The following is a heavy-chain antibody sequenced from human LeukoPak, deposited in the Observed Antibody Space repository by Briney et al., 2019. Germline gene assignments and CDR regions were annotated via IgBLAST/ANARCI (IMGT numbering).Heavy chain of an antibody. CDR1: GGSLSSSSYY. CDR2: IYYSGST. Sequence: SETLSLTCTVSGGSLSSSSYYWGWVRPPPGEGLEWIGSIYYSGSTYYNPSLKSRVTISVDTSKNQFSLKLSSVTAADTAVYYCARHGGKSYFDYWGQGTLVTVSS. J-gene: IGHJ4*02. D-gene: IGHD3-16*01. CDR3: ARHGGKSYFDY. V-gene: IGHV4-39*01.